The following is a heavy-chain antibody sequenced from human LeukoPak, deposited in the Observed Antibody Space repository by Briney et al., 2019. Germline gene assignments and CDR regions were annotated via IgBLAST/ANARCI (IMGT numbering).Heavy chain of an antibody. CDR3: TRNGAYNLEA. D-gene: IGHD4-17*01. CDR1: GRSISSSNW. V-gene: IGHV4-4*02. CDR2: IYRTGST. J-gene: IGHJ4*02. Sequence: SQTQSLTCDVAGRSISSSNWWCWVRQPPGRGLEWIGEIYRTGSTNYNPSLKSRVTISIDTSKNQFSLKLTSVTAADTAVYYCTRNGAYNLEAWGQGILVTVSS.